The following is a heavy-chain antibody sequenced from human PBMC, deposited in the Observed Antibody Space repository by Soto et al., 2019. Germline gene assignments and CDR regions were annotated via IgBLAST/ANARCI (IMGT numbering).Heavy chain of an antibody. CDR2: IKPNSGDT. V-gene: IGHV1-2*02. J-gene: IGHJ4*02. D-gene: IGHD3-22*01. Sequence: ASVKVSCKASGYTFTGYFIHWVRRAPGQGLEWMGWIKPNSGDTNYAQNFQGRVTMTRDTSINTAYMALSRLRSDDTAVYYCARVRTYYDSSGSLDYWGQGALVTVSS. CDR3: ARVRTYYDSSGSLDY. CDR1: GYTFTGYF.